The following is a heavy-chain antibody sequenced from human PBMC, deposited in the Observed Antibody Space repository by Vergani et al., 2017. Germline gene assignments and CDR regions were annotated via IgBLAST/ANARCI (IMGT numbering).Heavy chain of an antibody. J-gene: IGHJ3*02. CDR1: GYTFTGYY. V-gene: IGHV1-2*02. CDR2: FNPDSGGT. Sequence: QVQLVQSGAEVRKPGASVKVSCKASGYTFTGYYIHWVRQAPGQGVEWMGWFNPDSGGTDFAQNFQGRVTMTRDTSISTAYMELSSLRSDDTAVYYCAGDTCGSSPMGAFDIWGQGTMVTVSS. D-gene: IGHD1-26*01. CDR3: AGDTCGSSPMGAFDI.